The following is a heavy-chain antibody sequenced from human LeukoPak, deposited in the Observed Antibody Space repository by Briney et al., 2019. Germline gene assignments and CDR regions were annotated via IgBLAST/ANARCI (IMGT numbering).Heavy chain of an antibody. D-gene: IGHD1-26*01. J-gene: IGHJ4*02. V-gene: IGHV3-9*01. CDR2: IIWNSDSI. Sequence: PGRSLRLSCAASGFTFDDYAMHWVRQAPGKGLEWVSGIIWNSDSICYADSVKGRFTISRDNAKNSLYLQMNSLRAEDTALYYCAKDISVGATPYYFDYWGQGTLVTVSS. CDR1: GFTFDDYA. CDR3: AKDISVGATPYYFDY.